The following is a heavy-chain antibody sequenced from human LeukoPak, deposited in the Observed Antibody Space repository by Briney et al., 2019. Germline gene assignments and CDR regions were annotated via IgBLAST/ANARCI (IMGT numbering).Heavy chain of an antibody. J-gene: IGHJ4*02. D-gene: IGHD4-23*01. CDR3: TIPFTTVVTPVPGY. CDR2: IKSKTDGGTT. V-gene: IGHV3-15*01. Sequence: GGSLRLSCAASGFTFSNARMSWVRQASGKGLEWVGRIKSKTDGGTTDYAAPVKGRFTISRDDSKNTAYLQMNSLKTEDTAVYYCTIPFTTVVTPVPGYWGQGTLVTVSS. CDR1: GFTFSNAR.